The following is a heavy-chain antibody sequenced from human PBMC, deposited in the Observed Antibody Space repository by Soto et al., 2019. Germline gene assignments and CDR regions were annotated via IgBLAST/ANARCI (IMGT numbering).Heavy chain of an antibody. Sequence: GGSLRLSCEASGFTSSSYAMHWVRQAPGKGLEYVSAITSNGGSTYYPDSMNGRFTIFRDNSENTLYLQMSSLRAEDTAFYYCVKALSARYNSAKAFDVWGQGTMVTVSS. D-gene: IGHD2-2*02. CDR3: VKALSARYNSAKAFDV. CDR1: GFTSSSYA. CDR2: ITSNGGST. V-gene: IGHV3-64D*06. J-gene: IGHJ3*01.